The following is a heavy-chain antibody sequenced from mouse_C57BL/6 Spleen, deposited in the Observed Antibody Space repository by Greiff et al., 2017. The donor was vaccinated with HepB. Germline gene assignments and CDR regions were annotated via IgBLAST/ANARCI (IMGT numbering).Heavy chain of an antibody. J-gene: IGHJ4*01. Sequence: QVHVKQSGAELVRPGTSVKVSCKASGYAFTNYLIEWVKQRPGQGLEWIGVINPGSGGTNYNEKFKGKATLTADKSSSTAYMQLSSLTSEDSAVYFCARSLNWADYYAMDYWGQGTSVTVSS. CDR1: GYAFTNYL. CDR2: INPGSGGT. V-gene: IGHV1-54*01. CDR3: ARSLNWADYYAMDY. D-gene: IGHD4-1*02.